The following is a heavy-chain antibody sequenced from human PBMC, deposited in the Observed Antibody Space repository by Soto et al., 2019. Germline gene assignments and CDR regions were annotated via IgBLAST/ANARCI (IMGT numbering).Heavy chain of an antibody. J-gene: IGHJ4*02. V-gene: IGHV4-59*08. CDR1: GGSVSSYY. D-gene: IGHD3-3*01. CDR3: ARYYDFWTGLDY. Sequence: SEILSLTCTVSGGSVSSYYWSWIRQPPEKGLEWIGYMHYSGTTNYNPSLKSRVTISVDTSKNQFSLKLSSVTAADTAMYYCARYYDFWTGLDYWGQGTLVTVSS. CDR2: MHYSGTT.